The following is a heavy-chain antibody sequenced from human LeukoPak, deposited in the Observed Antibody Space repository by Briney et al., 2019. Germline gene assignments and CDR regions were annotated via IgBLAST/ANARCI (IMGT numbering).Heavy chain of an antibody. CDR2: ISLTGET. J-gene: IGHJ4*02. V-gene: IGHV4-4*02. CDR3: SRESGAFRPFGY. CDR1: GFTVSSNY. D-gene: IGHD1-26*01. Sequence: GSLRLSCAASGFTVSSNYMSWVRQPPGQGLEWIGEISLTGETNYNPSLNGRVTMSLDGSRNQLSLTLTSVTAADTAIYYCSRESGAFRPFGYWGQGTLVIVPP.